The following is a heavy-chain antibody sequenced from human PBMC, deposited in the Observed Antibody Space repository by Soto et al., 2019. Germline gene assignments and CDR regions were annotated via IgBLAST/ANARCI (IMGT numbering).Heavy chain of an antibody. V-gene: IGHV5-51*03. J-gene: IGHJ4*02. CDR2: IYPDDSDT. CDR3: ARRDVLTGYVYFDH. CDR1: GYSFTNYW. D-gene: IGHD3-9*01. Sequence: EVQLVQSGAEVKKPGESLKISCRGSGYSFTNYWVGWVRQMPGKGLEWMGIIYPDDSDTRYSPSFQGQVNISADKSVITAYLQWSSLKASDSAMYYCARRDVLTGYVYFDHWGQGTPVTVSS.